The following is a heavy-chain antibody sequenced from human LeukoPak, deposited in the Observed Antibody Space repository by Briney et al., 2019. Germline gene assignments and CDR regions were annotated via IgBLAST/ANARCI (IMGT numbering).Heavy chain of an antibody. CDR1: GGTFSSYA. J-gene: IGHJ6*04. D-gene: IGHD2-15*01. V-gene: IGHV1-69*01. Sequence: GASVKVSCKASGGTFSSYAISWVRQAPGQGLEWMGGIIPIFGTANYAQKFQGRVTITADESTSTAYMALSSLRSEDTAVYYCSRAYCSGGSCYEYYYYYYGMDVWGKGTTVTVSS. CDR3: SRAYCSGGSCYEYYYYYYGMDV. CDR2: IIPIFGTA.